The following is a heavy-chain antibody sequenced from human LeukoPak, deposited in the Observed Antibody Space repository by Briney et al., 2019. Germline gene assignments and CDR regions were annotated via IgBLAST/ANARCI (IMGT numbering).Heavy chain of an antibody. Sequence: SETLSLTCTVSRASLSSDYWSWVRQPPGEGLQWIGYIDKSGSTNYNPSLKSRVAISLDTSKNQFSLNLNSVTAADTAEYYCARQSGSTASTSYYFDYWGQGTLVTVSS. J-gene: IGHJ4*02. D-gene: IGHD2/OR15-2a*01. CDR2: IDKSGST. CDR1: RASLSSDY. V-gene: IGHV4-59*01. CDR3: ARQSGSTASTSYYFDY.